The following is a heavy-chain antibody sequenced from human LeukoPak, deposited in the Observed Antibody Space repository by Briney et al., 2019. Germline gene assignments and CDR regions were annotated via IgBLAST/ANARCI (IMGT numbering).Heavy chain of an antibody. CDR2: ISSSSSTI. D-gene: IGHD3-22*01. Sequence: GGSLRLSCAASGFTFSSYSMNWVRQAPGKGLEWVSYISSSSSTIYYADSVKGRFTISRDNAKNSLYLQMNSLRAEDTAVYYCARDRSRYYYDSSGYSLFDYWGQGTLVTVSS. CDR3: ARDRSRYYYDSSGYSLFDY. CDR1: GFTFSSYS. V-gene: IGHV3-48*01. J-gene: IGHJ4*02.